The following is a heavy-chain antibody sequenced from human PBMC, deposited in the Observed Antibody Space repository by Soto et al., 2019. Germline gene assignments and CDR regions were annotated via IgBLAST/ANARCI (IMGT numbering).Heavy chain of an antibody. CDR1: SGSITGSSHY. D-gene: IGHD3-3*01. Sequence: SETLSLTCTVSSGSITGSSHYWDWIRQPPGKGLEWIGSISYSGNIYLNPSLKSRVSISVETSKNQFSLRLTSLTAADTAVYYCARHGDNDFWSGYPRGWLDPWGQGTLVTVSS. J-gene: IGHJ5*02. CDR2: ISYSGNI. CDR3: ARHGDNDFWSGYPRGWLDP. V-gene: IGHV4-39*01.